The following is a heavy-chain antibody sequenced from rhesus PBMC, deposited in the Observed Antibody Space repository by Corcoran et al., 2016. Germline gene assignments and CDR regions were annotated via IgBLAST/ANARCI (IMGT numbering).Heavy chain of an antibody. J-gene: IGHJ4*01. CDR1: GYSISSGYY. Sequence: QVQLQESGPGLVKPSETLSLTCAVSGYSISSGYYWGWIRQPPGKGLEYIGYISGSSGSTHDNPALKSRVTISKDTSKNQFSLKLSSVTAADTAVYYCARRAAGRFDYWGQGVLVTVSS. CDR2: ISGSSGST. V-gene: IGHV4-99*01. D-gene: IGHD6-31*01. CDR3: ARRAAGRFDY.